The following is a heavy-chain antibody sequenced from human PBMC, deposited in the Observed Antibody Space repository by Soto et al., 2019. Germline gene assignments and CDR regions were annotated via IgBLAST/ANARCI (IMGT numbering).Heavy chain of an antibody. Sequence: SETLSLTCTVSGGSISSGNYDWTWIRQHPGKGLEWIGSISHSGKTHYNPSLKSRVSFALDTSKNRFSLKLSSLTVADTAIYFCARARGGLSVPYLAYWGQGTLVTVSS. V-gene: IGHV4-31*03. J-gene: IGHJ4*02. CDR2: ISHSGKT. CDR1: GGSISSGNYD. CDR3: ARARGGLSVPYLAY. D-gene: IGHD3-16*01.